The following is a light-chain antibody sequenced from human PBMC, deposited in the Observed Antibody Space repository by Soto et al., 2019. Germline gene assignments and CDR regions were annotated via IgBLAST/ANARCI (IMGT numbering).Light chain of an antibody. Sequence: LTLSPGTLSLSPGERATLSCRASQSVSSSYVAWYQQKPGQAPRLLIYGASSRATGIPDMFSGSGSGTDFTLTISRLEPEDFAVYYCQQFGRAPPITFGQATRPAIK. CDR2: GAS. V-gene: IGKV3-20*01. CDR1: QSVSSSY. CDR3: QQFGRAPPIT. J-gene: IGKJ5*01.